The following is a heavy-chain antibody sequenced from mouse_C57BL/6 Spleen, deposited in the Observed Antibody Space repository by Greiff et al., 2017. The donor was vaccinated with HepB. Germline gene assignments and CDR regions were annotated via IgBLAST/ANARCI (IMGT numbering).Heavy chain of an antibody. Sequence: DVQLQESGAELVRPGASVKLSCTASGFNIKDDYMHWVKQRPEQGLEWIGWIDPENGDTEYASKFQGKATITADTSSNTAYLQLSSLTSEDTAVYYCTLTTVVAHWYFDVWGTGTTVTVSS. J-gene: IGHJ1*03. CDR3: TLTTVVAHWYFDV. CDR1: GFNIKDDY. V-gene: IGHV14-4*01. D-gene: IGHD1-1*01. CDR2: IDPENGDT.